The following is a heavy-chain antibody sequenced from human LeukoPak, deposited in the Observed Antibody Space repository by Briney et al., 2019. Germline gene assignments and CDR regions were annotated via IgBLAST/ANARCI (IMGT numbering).Heavy chain of an antibody. V-gene: IGHV3-21*01. CDR3: AVAGTTVTTPFDY. D-gene: IGHD4-17*01. J-gene: IGHJ4*02. CDR2: ISSSSSYI. Sequence: AGGSLRLSRAASGFTFTSYSMNWVRQAPGKGLEWVSSISSSSSYIYYADSVKGRFTISRDNAKNSLYLQMNSLRAEDTAVYYCAVAGTTVTTPFDYWGQGTLVTVSS. CDR1: GFTFTSYS.